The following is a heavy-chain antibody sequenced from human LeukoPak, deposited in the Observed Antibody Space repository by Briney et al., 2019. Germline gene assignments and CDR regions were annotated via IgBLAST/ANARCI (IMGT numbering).Heavy chain of an antibody. V-gene: IGHV3-48*01. Sequence: GGSLRLSCAASGFTFSSYSMNWVRQAPGKGLEWVSSISSSSSTIYYADSVKGRFTISRDNAKNSLYLQMNSLRAEESAVYYCARAIYGRLDNWGKGTLVTVSS. D-gene: IGHD3-9*01. CDR3: ARAIYGRLDN. CDR2: ISSSSSTI. CDR1: GFTFSSYS. J-gene: IGHJ4*02.